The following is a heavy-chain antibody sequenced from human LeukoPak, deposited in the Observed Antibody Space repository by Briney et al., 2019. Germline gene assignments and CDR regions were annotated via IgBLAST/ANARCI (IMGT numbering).Heavy chain of an antibody. CDR3: ASFPAGYYGMDV. V-gene: IGHV4-39*01. Sequence: PSETLSLTCTVSGGSISSSSYYWGWIRQPPGKGLEWIGSIYYSGSTYYNPSLKSRVTISVDTSKNQFSLKLSSVTAADTAVYYCASFPAGYYGMDVWGQGTTVTVSS. D-gene: IGHD1-14*01. J-gene: IGHJ6*02. CDR2: IYYSGST. CDR1: GGSISSSSYY.